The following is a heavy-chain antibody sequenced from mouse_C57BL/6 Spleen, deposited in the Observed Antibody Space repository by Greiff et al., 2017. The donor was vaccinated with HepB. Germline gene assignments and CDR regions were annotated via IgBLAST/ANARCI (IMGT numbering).Heavy chain of an antibody. V-gene: IGHV1-15*01. CDR1: GYTFTDYE. CDR3: TRQPYGPAGYFDY. D-gene: IGHD1-1*01. Sequence: QVQLKQSGAELVRPGASVTLSCKASGYTFTDYEMHWVKQTPVHGLEWIGAIDPETGGTAYNQKFKGKAILTADKSSSTAYMELRSLTSEDSAVYYCTRQPYGPAGYFDYWGQGTTLTVSS. CDR2: IDPETGGT. J-gene: IGHJ2*01.